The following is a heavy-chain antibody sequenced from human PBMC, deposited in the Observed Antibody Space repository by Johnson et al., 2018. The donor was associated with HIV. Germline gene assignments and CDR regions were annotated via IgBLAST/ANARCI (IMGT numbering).Heavy chain of an antibody. Sequence: QLVESGGGLVKPGGSLILSCAASGFTFSNAWMSWVRQAPGKGLEWVGRIKSKTDGGTTDYAAPVNGRFTISRDDSKNTLYLQMNSLKTEDTAVYYCTTGAGDTAMVDPDAFDIWGQGTMVTVSS. J-gene: IGHJ3*02. V-gene: IGHV3-15*01. CDR2: IKSKTDGGTT. CDR1: GFTFSNAW. D-gene: IGHD5-18*01. CDR3: TTGAGDTAMVDPDAFDI.